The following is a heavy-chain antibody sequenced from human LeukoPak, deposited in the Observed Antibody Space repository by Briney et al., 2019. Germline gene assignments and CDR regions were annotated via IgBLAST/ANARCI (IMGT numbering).Heavy chain of an antibody. V-gene: IGHV3-21*01. J-gene: IGHJ5*02. CDR3: ARGGTTYYYDSSGYDNWFDP. D-gene: IGHD3-22*01. Sequence: GGSLRLSCAASGFTFSNYPMHWVCQAPGKGLEWVSSISSSSSNIYYADSVKGRFTISRDNTKNSLYLQMNSLRVEDTAVYYCARGGTTYYYDSSGYDNWFDPWGQGTLVTVPP. CDR1: GFTFSNYP. CDR2: ISSSSSNI.